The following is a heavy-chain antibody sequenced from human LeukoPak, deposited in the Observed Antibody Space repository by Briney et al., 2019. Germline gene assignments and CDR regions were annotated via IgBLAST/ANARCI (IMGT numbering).Heavy chain of an antibody. CDR3: AGATKYYFDY. D-gene: IGHD1-26*01. J-gene: IGHJ4*02. CDR2: VYSGGST. Sequence: GGSLRLSCAASGFTFSSYWMSWVRQAPGKGPEWVSVVYSGGSTYYADSVKGRFTISRDNSKNTLYLQMNSLRAEDTAVYYCAGATKYYFDYWGQGILVTVSS. CDR1: GFTFSSYW. V-gene: IGHV3-66*01.